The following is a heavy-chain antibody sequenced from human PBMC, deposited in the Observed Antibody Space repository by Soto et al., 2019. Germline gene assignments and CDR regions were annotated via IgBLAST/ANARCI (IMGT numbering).Heavy chain of an antibody. V-gene: IGHV4-30-2*01. J-gene: IGHJ4*02. CDR1: GGSISSGGYS. Sequence: SETLSLTCAVSGGSISSGGYSWSWIRQPPGKGLEWIGYIYHSGSTYYNPSLKSRVTISVDRSKNQFSLKLSSVTAADTAVYYCARGSYYDSSGYCYFDYWGQGTLVTVSS. CDR2: IYHSGST. CDR3: ARGSYYDSSGYCYFDY. D-gene: IGHD3-22*01.